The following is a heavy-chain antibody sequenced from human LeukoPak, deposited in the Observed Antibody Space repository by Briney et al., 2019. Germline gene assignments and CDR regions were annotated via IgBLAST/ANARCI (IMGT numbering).Heavy chain of an antibody. CDR1: GFTFSSYA. Sequence: GGSLRLSCSASGFTFSSYAMHWVRQAPGKGLEYVSAISSNGGSTYYADSVKGRFTIPRDNSKNTLYLQMSSLRAEDTAVYYCVKDGNNWNFLFDYWGQGTLVTVSS. V-gene: IGHV3-64D*06. J-gene: IGHJ4*02. D-gene: IGHD1-1*01. CDR3: VKDGNNWNFLFDY. CDR2: ISSNGGST.